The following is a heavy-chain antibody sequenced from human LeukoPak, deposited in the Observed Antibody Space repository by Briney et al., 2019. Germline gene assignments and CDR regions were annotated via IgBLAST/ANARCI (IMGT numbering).Heavy chain of an antibody. Sequence: PSETLSLTCTVPGGSISSYYWSWIRQPPGKGLEWIGYIYYSGSTNYNPSLKSRVTISVDTSKNQFSLKLSSVTAADTAVYYCALADPGAGYYFDYWGQGTLVTVSS. CDR1: GGSISSYY. J-gene: IGHJ4*02. D-gene: IGHD3-10*01. CDR3: ALADPGAGYYFDY. V-gene: IGHV4-59*01. CDR2: IYYSGST.